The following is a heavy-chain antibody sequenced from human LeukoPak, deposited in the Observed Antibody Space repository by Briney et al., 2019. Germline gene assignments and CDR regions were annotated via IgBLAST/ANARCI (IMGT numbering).Heavy chain of an antibody. D-gene: IGHD3-10*01. V-gene: IGHV3-9*03. J-gene: IGHJ3*02. CDR1: GFTFHDYA. CDR3: AKVHYGSGSYYNGAFDI. Sequence: GRSLRLSCAVSGFTFHDYAMHWVWQTPGRGLEWVSGISWKSGSIGYADSVKGRFTISRDNAKNSLYLQMNSLSAEDMALYYCAKVHYGSGSYYNGAFDIWGQGTMVTVSS. CDR2: ISWKSGSI.